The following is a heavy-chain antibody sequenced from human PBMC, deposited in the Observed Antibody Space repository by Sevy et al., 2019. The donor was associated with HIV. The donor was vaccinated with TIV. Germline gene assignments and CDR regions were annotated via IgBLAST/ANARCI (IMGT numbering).Heavy chain of an antibody. J-gene: IGHJ5*02. CDR3: ARGGTSILGTTWEFDP. CDR1: GFTVSSNC. Sequence: GGSLRLSCAASGFTVSSNCMSWVRRAPGKGLEWVSVICSGASTYYADSVKGRFTISRHNSKNTLYLQMNSLRAEDMAVYYCARGGTSILGTTWEFDPWGQGTLVTVSS. V-gene: IGHV3-53*04. CDR2: ICSGAST. D-gene: IGHD1-26*01.